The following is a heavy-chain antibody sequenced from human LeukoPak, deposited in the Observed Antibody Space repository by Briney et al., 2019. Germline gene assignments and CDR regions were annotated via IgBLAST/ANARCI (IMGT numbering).Heavy chain of an antibody. J-gene: IGHJ4*02. D-gene: IGHD2-2*01. Sequence: ASVKVSCKASGYTFTSYYMHWVRQAPGQGLEWMGIINPSGGSTSYAQKFQGRVTMTRDTSTSTVYMELSSLRSEDTAVYYCARDIMGGTGHYCSSTSCHLTTFGVLGYWGQGTLITVSS. CDR1: GYTFTSYY. V-gene: IGHV1-46*01. CDR2: INPSGGST. CDR3: ARDIMGGTGHYCSSTSCHLTTFGVLGY.